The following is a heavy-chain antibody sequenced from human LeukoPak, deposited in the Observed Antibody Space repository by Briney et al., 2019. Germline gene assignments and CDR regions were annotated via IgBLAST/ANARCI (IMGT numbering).Heavy chain of an antibody. CDR2: IKSKTDGGTT. CDR1: GFTFSNAW. CDR3: TTVSRWLQATFDY. Sequence: PGGSLRLSCAVSGFTFSNAWMSWVRQAPGKGLEWVGRIKSKTDGGTTDYAAPVKGRFTISRDDSKNTLYLQMNSLKTEDTAVYYCTTVSRWLQATFDYWGQGTLVTVSS. D-gene: IGHD5-24*01. J-gene: IGHJ4*02. V-gene: IGHV3-15*01.